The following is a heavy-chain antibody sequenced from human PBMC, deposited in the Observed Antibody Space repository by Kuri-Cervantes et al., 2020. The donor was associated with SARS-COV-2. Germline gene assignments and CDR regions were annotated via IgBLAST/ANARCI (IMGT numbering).Heavy chain of an antibody. CDR2: ISSSSSYI. Sequence: LSLTCAASGFTFSSYAMSWVRQAPGKGLEWVSSISSSSSYIYYADSVKGRFTISRDNAKNSLYLQMNSLRAEDTAVYYCASSSSSPYYYYGMDVWGQGTTVTVSS. V-gene: IGHV3-21*01. CDR1: GFTFSSYA. D-gene: IGHD6-6*01. J-gene: IGHJ6*02. CDR3: ASSSSSPYYYYGMDV.